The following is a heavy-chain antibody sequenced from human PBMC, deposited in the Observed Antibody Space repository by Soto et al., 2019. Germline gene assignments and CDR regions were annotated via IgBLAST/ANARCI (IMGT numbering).Heavy chain of an antibody. V-gene: IGHV1-46*01. D-gene: IGHD3-22*01. Sequence: ASVKVSCKASGYTFTSYYMHWVRQAPGQGLEWMGIINPSGGSTSYAQKFQGRVTMTRDTSTSTVYMELSSLRAEDTAVYYCARDYYKYYDSSGYYRSPAYWGQGTLVTVSS. CDR1: GYTFTSYY. CDR3: ARDYYKYYDSSGYYRSPAY. J-gene: IGHJ4*02. CDR2: INPSGGST.